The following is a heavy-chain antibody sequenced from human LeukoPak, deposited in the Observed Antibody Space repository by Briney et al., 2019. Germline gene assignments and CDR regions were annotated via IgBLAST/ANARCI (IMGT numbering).Heavy chain of an antibody. D-gene: IGHD6-25*01. Sequence: GGSLRLSCAASGFTFDDYGMSWVRQAPGKGLEWVSGINWNGGSTGYADSVKGRFTISRDNAKNSLYLQMNSLRAEDTALYYCARDPIVEQRPPEYYFDYWGQGTLVTVSS. CDR2: INWNGGST. CDR3: ARDPIVEQRPPEYYFDY. V-gene: IGHV3-20*04. J-gene: IGHJ4*02. CDR1: GFTFDDYG.